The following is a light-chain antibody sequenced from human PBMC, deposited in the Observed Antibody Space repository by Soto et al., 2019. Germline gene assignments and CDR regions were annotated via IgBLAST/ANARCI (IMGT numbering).Light chain of an antibody. CDR2: DAS. CDR3: QQYNNYSWT. V-gene: IGKV1-5*01. Sequence: DIQMTQSPSTLSASVGARVIITCRASQSISRWLAWYQQRQGRAPKLLIYDASSLKSGVPSRFSGIGSGTELTITLRSLQPDDGESYDGQQYNNYSWTFGQGTKVDIK. J-gene: IGKJ1*01. CDR1: QSISRW.